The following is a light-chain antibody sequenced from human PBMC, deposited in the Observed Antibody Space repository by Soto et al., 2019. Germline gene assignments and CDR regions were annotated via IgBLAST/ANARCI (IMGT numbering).Light chain of an antibody. J-gene: IGKJ4*01. V-gene: IGKV3D-15*01. Sequence: EVLMTQSPATLSVSPGERVTLSCRASQSININLAWYQQKPGQAPRVLIYGASSRASGIPDRFSGSGSGTDFTLTISRLEHDDFAFYYCQHYQNWPPLTFGGGTRVEIK. CDR2: GAS. CDR1: QSININ. CDR3: QHYQNWPPLT.